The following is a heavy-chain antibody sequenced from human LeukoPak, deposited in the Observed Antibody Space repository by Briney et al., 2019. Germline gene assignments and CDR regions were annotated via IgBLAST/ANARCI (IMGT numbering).Heavy chain of an antibody. CDR1: GGSISSSSYY. D-gene: IGHD3-22*01. V-gene: IGHV4-39*07. CDR3: ATNDNYSIDS. J-gene: IGHJ5*01. Sequence: PSETLSLTCTVSGGSISSSSYYWGWVRQPPGKGLEWIGEIHHGGRTNYNPSLKSRATISVDKSKNQFSLMLNSVTAADSAVYYCATNDNYSIDSWGQGTLVIVSS. CDR2: IHHGGRT.